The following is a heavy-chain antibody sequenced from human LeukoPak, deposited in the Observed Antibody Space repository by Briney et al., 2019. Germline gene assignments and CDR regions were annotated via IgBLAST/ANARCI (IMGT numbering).Heavy chain of an antibody. V-gene: IGHV3-33*01. D-gene: IGHD4-17*01. CDR2: IWFSGSNK. CDR1: RFTFSSYG. Sequence: PGGSLRLSCAASRFTFSSYGMHWVRQAPGKGLEWVAFIWFSGSNKYYADSVKGRFTISRDNSKNTLYLQMNSLRAEDTAVYYCARDGSTVTTHRAFDIWGQGTMVTVSS. J-gene: IGHJ3*02. CDR3: ARDGSTVTTHRAFDI.